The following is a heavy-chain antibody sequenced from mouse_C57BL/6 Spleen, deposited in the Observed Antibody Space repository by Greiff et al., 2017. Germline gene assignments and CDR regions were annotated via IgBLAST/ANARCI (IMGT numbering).Heavy chain of an antibody. CDR2: INYDGSST. Sequence: EVKLMESEGGLVQPGSSMKLSCTASGFTFSDYYMAWVRQVPEKGLEWVANINYDGSSTYYLDSLKSRFIISRDNAKNILYLQMSSLKSEDTATYYCARESRAAVAGGYYFDYWGQGTTLTVSS. J-gene: IGHJ2*01. CDR3: ARESRAAVAGGYYFDY. V-gene: IGHV5-16*01. D-gene: IGHD1-1*01. CDR1: GFTFSDYY.